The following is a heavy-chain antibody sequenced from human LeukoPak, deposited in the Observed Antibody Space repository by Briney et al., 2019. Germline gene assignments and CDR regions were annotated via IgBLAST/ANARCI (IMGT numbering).Heavy chain of an antibody. CDR3: ARRGAVDTTMTN. CDR2: INPSGGTT. V-gene: IGHV1-46*01. D-gene: IGHD5-18*01. J-gene: IGHJ4*02. CDR1: GYTFTSYY. Sequence: GASVKVSFTASGYTFTSYYMHWVRQAPGQGLEWMGIINPSGGTTSYAQKFQGRVTMTRDTSTSTVYMELSSLRSEDTAVYYCARRGAVDTTMTNWGQGTLVTVSS.